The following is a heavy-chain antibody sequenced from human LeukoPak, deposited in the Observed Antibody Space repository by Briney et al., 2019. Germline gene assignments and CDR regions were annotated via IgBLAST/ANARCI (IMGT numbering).Heavy chain of an antibody. Sequence: GGSLRLSCAASGFTFSSYAMSWVRQAPGKGLEWVSAISDSGGSTYYADSVKGRFTISRDNSKNTLYLQMNSLRAEDTAVYYCAKALLPYCSSTSCLSFDYWGQGTLVTVSS. CDR3: AKALLPYCSSTSCLSFDY. CDR2: ISDSGGST. V-gene: IGHV3-23*01. D-gene: IGHD2-2*01. J-gene: IGHJ4*02. CDR1: GFTFSSYA.